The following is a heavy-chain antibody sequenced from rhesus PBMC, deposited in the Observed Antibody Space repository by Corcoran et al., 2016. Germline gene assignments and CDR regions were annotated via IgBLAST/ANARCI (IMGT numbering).Heavy chain of an antibody. CDR2: IYGSGSST. Sequence: QLQPQESGPGLVKPSETLSVTCAVSGGSISSSYWSWIRQAPGKGLEWIGYIYGSGSSTHYNPSLKSRVTLSVDTSKNQLSLKLSSVTTADTAVYYCARSRGDDIDYWGQGVLVTVSS. V-gene: IGHV4-169*01. D-gene: IGHD1-14*01. CDR3: ARSRGDDIDY. CDR1: GGSISSSY. J-gene: IGHJ4*01.